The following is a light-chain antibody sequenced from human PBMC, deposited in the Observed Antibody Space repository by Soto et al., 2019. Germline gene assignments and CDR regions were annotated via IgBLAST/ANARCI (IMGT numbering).Light chain of an antibody. J-gene: IGLJ2*01. CDR2: SSI. Sequence: QSVLTQPPSASGTPGQRVTISCSGSTSNIGSNTVNWYQKFPGTAPKLLIYSSILRPSGVPDRFSGSKSGTSASLAISGLQSEDEADYYCAAWDDSLNGLVFGGGTKLTVL. V-gene: IGLV1-44*01. CDR3: AAWDDSLNGLV. CDR1: TSNIGSNT.